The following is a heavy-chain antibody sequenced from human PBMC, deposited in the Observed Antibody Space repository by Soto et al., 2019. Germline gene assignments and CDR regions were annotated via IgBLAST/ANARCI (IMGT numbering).Heavy chain of an antibody. D-gene: IGHD4-17*01. CDR1: GGSISSYY. CDR2: IYYSGST. Sequence: SETLSLTCTVSGGSISSYYWSWIRQPPGKGLEWIGYIYYSGSTDYNPSLKSRVTISVDTSKNQFSLKLSSVTAADTAVYYCARSSMTTVVTPYNWFDPWGPGTLVPVSS. V-gene: IGHV4-59*01. CDR3: ARSSMTTVVTPYNWFDP. J-gene: IGHJ5*02.